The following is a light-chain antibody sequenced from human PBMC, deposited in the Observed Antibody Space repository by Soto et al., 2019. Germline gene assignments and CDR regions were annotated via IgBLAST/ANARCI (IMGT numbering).Light chain of an antibody. V-gene: IGKV3-11*01. CDR2: DAS. Sequence: EIVLTQSPATRSLSPGERATLSCRASQSVSGYLAWYQQKPGRAPRLLMYDASNRAAGIPARFSGSGSGTDFTLTISSLEPEDFAVYYCQQRSNWPSTFGGGTKVEIK. CDR1: QSVSGY. CDR3: QQRSNWPST. J-gene: IGKJ4*01.